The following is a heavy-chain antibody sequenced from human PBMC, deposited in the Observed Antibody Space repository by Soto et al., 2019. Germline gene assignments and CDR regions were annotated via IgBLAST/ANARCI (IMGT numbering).Heavy chain of an antibody. CDR3: AKDRVASAGTYYFDY. Sequence: EVPLLESGGGLVQAGGSLRLSCAASGFGFSNYALSWVHQTPGKGLEWVSSSSGSGAYVYYADSVKGRFTISRDNSKNTLFLQMNSLRAEDTAVYYCAKDRVASAGTYYFDYWGQGTLVTVSS. D-gene: IGHD6-13*01. J-gene: IGHJ4*02. V-gene: IGHV3-23*01. CDR1: GFGFSNYA. CDR2: SSGSGAYV.